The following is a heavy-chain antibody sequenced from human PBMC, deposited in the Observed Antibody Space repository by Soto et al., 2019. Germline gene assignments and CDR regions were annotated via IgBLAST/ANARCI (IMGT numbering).Heavy chain of an antibody. J-gene: IGHJ5*02. Sequence: GGSLRLSCAASGFSFGSYGMHWVRQAPGKGLEWVAVISYDGSNKYYADSVKGRFTISRDNSKNTLYLQMNSLRAEDTAVYYCAKDRRGSNWFDPWGQGTLVTVSS. CDR3: AKDRRGSNWFDP. D-gene: IGHD3-10*01. CDR2: ISYDGSNK. CDR1: GFSFGSYG. V-gene: IGHV3-30*18.